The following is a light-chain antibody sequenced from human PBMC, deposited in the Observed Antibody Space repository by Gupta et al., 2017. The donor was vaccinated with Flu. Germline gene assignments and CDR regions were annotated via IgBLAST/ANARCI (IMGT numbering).Light chain of an antibody. CDR3: QQDENYPYS. J-gene: IGKJ2*01. V-gene: IGKV1-5*03. CDR1: QSISNW. CDR2: KTS. Sequence: PSTLSASVGDTVTITCRASQSISNWLAWYQQKPGKAPKLVIYKTSDLQSGVPSRFSGSGFGTEFSLTISSLQPDDFATYHCQQDENYPYSFGQGTKMEIK.